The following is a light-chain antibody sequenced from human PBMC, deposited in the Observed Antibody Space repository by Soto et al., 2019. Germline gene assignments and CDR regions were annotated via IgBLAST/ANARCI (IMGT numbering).Light chain of an antibody. CDR2: GAS. Sequence: EIVLTQSPGTLSLSPGERATLSCRASQSVSSSYLAWYQQKPGQAPRPLIYGASSRATGIPDRFSGSGSGTDFTLTISRLELEDFAVYYCQQYGSSPFTFGQGTKLEIK. CDR1: QSVSSSY. V-gene: IGKV3-20*01. CDR3: QQYGSSPFT. J-gene: IGKJ2*01.